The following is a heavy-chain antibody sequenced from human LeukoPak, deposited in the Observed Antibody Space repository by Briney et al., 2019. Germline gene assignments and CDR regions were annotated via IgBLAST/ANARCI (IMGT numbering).Heavy chain of an antibody. Sequence: PGGSLRLSCKVSGFTVSSNYMSWVRQAPGKGLEWVSIIYSGGYTHYADSVKGRFAISRDSPKNTLYLQMNSLRADDTAVYYCARGIDYWGQGTLVTVSS. CDR2: IYSGGYT. J-gene: IGHJ4*02. CDR1: GFTVSSNY. V-gene: IGHV3-66*02. CDR3: ARGIDY.